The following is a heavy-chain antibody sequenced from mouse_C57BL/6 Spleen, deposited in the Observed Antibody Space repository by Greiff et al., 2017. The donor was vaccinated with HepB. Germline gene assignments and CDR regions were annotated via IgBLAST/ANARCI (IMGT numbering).Heavy chain of an antibody. CDR2: IDPSDSYT. CDR3: ARSNAMDY. Sequence: QVQLQQPGAELVRPGPSVKLSCKASGYTFTSYWMHWVKQRPGQGLEWIGVIDPSDSYTNYNQKFKGKATLTVDTSSSTAYMQLSSLTSEDSAVYYCARSNAMDYWGQGTSVTVSS. J-gene: IGHJ4*01. CDR1: GYTFTSYW. V-gene: IGHV1-59*01.